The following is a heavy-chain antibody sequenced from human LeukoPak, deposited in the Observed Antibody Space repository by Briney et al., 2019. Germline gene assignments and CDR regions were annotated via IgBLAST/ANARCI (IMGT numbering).Heavy chain of an antibody. CDR1: GFTFKDYG. CDR3: AKHMRATNTYSFFGLDV. CDR2: INWNGGGT. D-gene: IGHD1-26*01. J-gene: IGHJ6*02. Sequence: GRSLRLSCAATGFTFKDYGMHWVRQPPGKGLEWVSSINWNGGGTDYADSVKGRFTISRDNAKNSLYLQLSSLRPEDTALYYCAKHMRATNTYSFFGLDVWGQGTTVTVSS. V-gene: IGHV3-9*01.